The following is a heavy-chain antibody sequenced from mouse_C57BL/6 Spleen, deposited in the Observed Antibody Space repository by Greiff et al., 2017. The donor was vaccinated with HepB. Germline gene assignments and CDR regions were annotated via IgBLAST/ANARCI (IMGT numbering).Heavy chain of an antibody. Sequence: EVQLQQSGAELVKPGASVKLSCTASGFNIKDYYMHWVKQRTEQGLEWIGRIDPEDGDTKYAPKFQGKATITADTSSNTAYLQLSSLTSEDTAVYYCARSLYYDYDYAWFAYWGQGTLVTVSA. CDR3: ARSLYYDYDYAWFAY. CDR1: GFNIKDYY. CDR2: IDPEDGDT. V-gene: IGHV14-2*01. J-gene: IGHJ3*01. D-gene: IGHD2-4*01.